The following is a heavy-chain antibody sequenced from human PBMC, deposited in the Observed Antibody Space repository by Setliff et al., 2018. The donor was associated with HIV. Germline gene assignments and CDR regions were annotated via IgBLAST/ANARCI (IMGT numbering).Heavy chain of an antibody. J-gene: IGHJ4*02. CDR1: GFSFSDFV. Sequence: PGGSLRLSCAASGFSFSDFVMHWVRQAPGKGLEWVSRISHDGLSTSYADSVKGRFSISRDNAKNTLYLQMNSLSAEDTAVYFCARGGGAARRVIGYWGQGTLVTVSS. CDR3: ARGGGAARRVIGY. V-gene: IGHV3-74*01. D-gene: IGHD6-6*01. CDR2: ISHDGLST.